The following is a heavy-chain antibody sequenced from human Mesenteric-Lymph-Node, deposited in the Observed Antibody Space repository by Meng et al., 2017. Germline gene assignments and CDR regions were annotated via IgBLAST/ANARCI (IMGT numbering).Heavy chain of an antibody. Sequence: ASVKVSCKASGYTFTSYYMHWVRQAPGQGREWMGMINPTGGGTSYAQKFQGRLTMTRDTSTSTVYMELSSLRSGDTAVYYCARDLIAVAGRAGFDYWGQGTLVTVSS. V-gene: IGHV1-46*01. CDR1: GYTFTSYY. D-gene: IGHD6-19*01. CDR3: ARDLIAVAGRAGFDY. J-gene: IGHJ4*02. CDR2: INPTGGGT.